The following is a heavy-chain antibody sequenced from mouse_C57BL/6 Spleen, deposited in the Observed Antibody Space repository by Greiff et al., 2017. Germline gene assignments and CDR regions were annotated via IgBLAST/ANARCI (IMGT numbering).Heavy chain of an antibody. D-gene: IGHD2-4*01. V-gene: IGHV1-50*01. J-gene: IGHJ2*01. CDR2: IDPSDSYT. Sequence: QVQLQQPGAELVKPGASVKLSCKASGYTFTSYWMQWVKQRPGQGLEWIGEIDPSDSYTNYNQKFKGKATLTVDTSSSTAYMQLSSLTSEDSAVYYGARGGYDYDEGYYVDYWGQGTTLTVSS. CDR3: ARGGYDYDEGYYVDY. CDR1: GYTFTSYW.